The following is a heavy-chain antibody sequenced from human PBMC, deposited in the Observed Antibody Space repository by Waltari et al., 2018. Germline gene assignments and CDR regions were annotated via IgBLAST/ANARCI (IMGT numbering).Heavy chain of an antibody. V-gene: IGHV4-39*01. J-gene: IGHJ5*01. CDR2: ANDRRTT. D-gene: IGHD3-9*01. CDR3: ATQSVLTSFGSAHPTWFDS. Sequence: HLQLQESGPRLVKPSGTLSLTCSVSGGSINSTAFSWGWIRQPPGKGLEWIATANDRRTTYFNPSLRGRVTISVDTSKRQFSLKLTSVTAADTAVYYCATQSVLTSFGSAHPTWFDSWGQGTPVTVSS. CDR1: GGSINSTAFS.